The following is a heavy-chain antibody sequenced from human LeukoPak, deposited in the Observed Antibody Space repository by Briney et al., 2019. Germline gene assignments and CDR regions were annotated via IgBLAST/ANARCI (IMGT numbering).Heavy chain of an antibody. CDR2: IYTSANT. CDR1: GASISSYY. Sequence: SETLSLICNVSGASISSYYWSWIRQPAGKGLEWIGRIYTSANTNYNPSFKSRATISIDRSKNQFSLNLPSVTAADTAVYYCARDRIWNDAGHDPFDIWGQGTMVTVSS. J-gene: IGHJ3*02. D-gene: IGHD1-1*01. CDR3: ARDRIWNDAGHDPFDI. V-gene: IGHV4-4*07.